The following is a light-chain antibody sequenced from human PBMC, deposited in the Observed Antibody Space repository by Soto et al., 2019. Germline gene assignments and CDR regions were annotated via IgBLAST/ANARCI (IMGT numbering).Light chain of an antibody. Sequence: EIVLTQSPGTLSLSPGERATLSCRASQSVSSSYLAWYQQKHGQAPRLLIYGVSSRATGIPDRFSGSGSGTDFTLTISRLEPEDFAVYYCQQYGSSPRTFGQGT. CDR2: GVS. V-gene: IGKV3-20*01. CDR3: QQYGSSPRT. CDR1: QSVSSSY. J-gene: IGKJ1*01.